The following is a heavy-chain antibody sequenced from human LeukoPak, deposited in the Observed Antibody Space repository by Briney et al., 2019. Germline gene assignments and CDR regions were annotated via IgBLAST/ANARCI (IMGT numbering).Heavy chain of an antibody. CDR1: GFTFSSYS. Sequence: PGGSLRLSCAASGFTFSSYSMNWVRQAPGKGLEWVSSISSSSSYIYYADSVKGRFTISRDNAKNSLYLQMNSLRAEDTAVYYCARSIVGATTSQDDAFDIWGQGTMVTVSS. J-gene: IGHJ3*02. CDR2: ISSSSSYI. V-gene: IGHV3-21*01. D-gene: IGHD1-26*01. CDR3: ARSIVGATTSQDDAFDI.